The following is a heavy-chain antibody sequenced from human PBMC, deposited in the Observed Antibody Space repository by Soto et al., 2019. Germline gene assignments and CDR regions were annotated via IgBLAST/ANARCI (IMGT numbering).Heavy chain of an antibody. V-gene: IGHV1-2*04. D-gene: IGHD6-25*01. J-gene: IGHJ6*02. Sequence: ASVKVSCKASGYTFTGYYMHWVRQAPGQGLEWMGWINPNSGGTNYAQKFQGWVTMTRDTSISTAYMELSRLRSDDTAVYYCAREGGYSSALSIYYYYGMDVWGQGTTVTVSS. CDR1: GYTFTGYY. CDR2: INPNSGGT. CDR3: AREGGYSSALSIYYYYGMDV.